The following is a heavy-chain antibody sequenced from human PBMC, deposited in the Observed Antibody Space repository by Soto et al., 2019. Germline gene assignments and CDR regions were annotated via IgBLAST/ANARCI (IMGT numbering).Heavy chain of an antibody. CDR2: INPNSGGT. V-gene: IGHV1-2*04. J-gene: IGHJ4*02. CDR1: GYTFTGYY. D-gene: IGHD3-22*01. CDR3: ARARNYYDSSGYYRRSDQLDY. Sequence: ASVKVSCKASGYTFTGYYMHWVRQAPGQGLEWMGWINPNSGGTNYAQKFQGWVTMTRDTSISTAYMELSRLRSDDTAVYYCARARNYYDSSGYYRRSDQLDYWGQGTLVTVSS.